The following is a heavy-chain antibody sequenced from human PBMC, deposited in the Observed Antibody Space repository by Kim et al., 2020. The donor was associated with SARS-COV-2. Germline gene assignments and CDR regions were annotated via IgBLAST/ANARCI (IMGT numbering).Heavy chain of an antibody. CDR2: ISAYNGDT. V-gene: IGHV1-18*04. Sequence: ASVKVSCKASGYTFITSGFSWVRQAPGQGLEWLGWISAYNGDTNYAQKLQDRVTMTTDTSTSTAYMELRSLRSDDTAVYYCARDPGGQQLVRGHYWGQGTLVIVSS. J-gene: IGHJ4*02. CDR3: ARDPGGQQLVRGHY. D-gene: IGHD6-13*01. CDR1: GYTFITSG.